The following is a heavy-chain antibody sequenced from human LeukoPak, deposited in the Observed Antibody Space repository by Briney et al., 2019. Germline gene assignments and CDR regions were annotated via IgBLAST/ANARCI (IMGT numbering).Heavy chain of an antibody. V-gene: IGHV3-53*01. J-gene: IGHJ4*02. CDR3: AKDKAAGYVWGSYQN. D-gene: IGHD3-16*02. Sequence: PGGSLRLSCAASGVTVSSNYMSWVRQAPGKGLEWVSVIYSGGSTYYADSVKGRFTISRDNSKNTLYLQMNSLRAEDTAVYYCAKDKAAGYVWGSYQNWGQGTLVTVSS. CDR1: GVTVSSNY. CDR2: IYSGGST.